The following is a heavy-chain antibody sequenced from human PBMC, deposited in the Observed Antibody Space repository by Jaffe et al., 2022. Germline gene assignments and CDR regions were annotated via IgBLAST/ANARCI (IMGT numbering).Heavy chain of an antibody. CDR1: GFTFSSYA. CDR2: ISGSGGST. Sequence: EVQLLESGGGLVQPGGSLRLSCAASGFTFSSYAMSWVRQAPGKGLEWVSAISGSGGSTYYADSVKGRFTISRDNSKNTLYLQMNSLRAEDTAVYYCAKIPWLGSICSSTSCYDAFDIWGQGTMVTVSS. J-gene: IGHJ3*02. V-gene: IGHV3-23*01. CDR3: AKIPWLGSICSSTSCYDAFDI. D-gene: IGHD2-2*01.